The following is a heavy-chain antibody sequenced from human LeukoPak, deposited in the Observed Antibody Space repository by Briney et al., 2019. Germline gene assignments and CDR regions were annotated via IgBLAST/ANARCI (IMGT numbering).Heavy chain of an antibody. D-gene: IGHD3-10*01. CDR1: GGSFSGYY. CDR3: AKSNGYGLVDI. CDR2: INHSGST. Sequence: PSETLSLTCAVYGGSFSGYYWNWIRQPPGKVLEWIGEINHSGSTNYNPSLESRVTISVDTSKNQFSLKLSSVTAADTAVYYCAKSNGYGLVDIWGQGTMVTASS. J-gene: IGHJ3*02. V-gene: IGHV4-34*01.